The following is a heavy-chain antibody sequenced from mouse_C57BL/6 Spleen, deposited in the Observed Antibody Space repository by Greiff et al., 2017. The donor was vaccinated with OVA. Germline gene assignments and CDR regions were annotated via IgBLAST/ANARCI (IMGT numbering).Heavy chain of an antibody. V-gene: IGHV10-1*01. D-gene: IGHD2-3*01. CDR1: GFSFNTYA. CDR2: IRSKSNNYAT. J-gene: IGHJ2*01. CDR3: VLGYYDYFDY. Sequence: EVQGVESGGGLVQPKGSLKLSCAASGFSFNTYAMNWVRQAPGKGLEWVARIRSKSNNYATYYADSVKDRFTISRDDSESMLYLQMNNLKTEDTAMYYCVLGYYDYFDYWGQGTTLTVSS.